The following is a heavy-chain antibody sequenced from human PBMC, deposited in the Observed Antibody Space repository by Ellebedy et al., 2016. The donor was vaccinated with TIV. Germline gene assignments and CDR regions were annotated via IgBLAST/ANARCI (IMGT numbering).Heavy chain of an antibody. CDR2: IIPIFGTA. V-gene: IGHV1-69*06. Sequence: SVKVSXXASGGTFSSYAISWVRQAPGQGLEWMGGIIPIFGTANYAQKFQGRVTITADKSTSTAYMELSSLRSEDTAVYYCARRRGWLQHDAFDIWGQGTMVTVSS. J-gene: IGHJ3*02. D-gene: IGHD5-24*01. CDR1: GGTFSSYA. CDR3: ARRRGWLQHDAFDI.